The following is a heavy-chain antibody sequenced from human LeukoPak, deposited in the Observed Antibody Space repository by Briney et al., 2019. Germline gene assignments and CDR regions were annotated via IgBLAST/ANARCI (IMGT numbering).Heavy chain of an antibody. D-gene: IGHD1-26*01. J-gene: IGHJ4*02. CDR3: TRDFDHWESGY. Sequence: GGSLRLSCSASGFTFSSYGMHWVRQAPGKGLEWVAVIPYDGSNKYYADSAKGRFTISRDNAKSTLYLQMNSLRAGDTAVYYCTRDFDHWESGYWGQGTLVTVSS. CDR2: IPYDGSNK. CDR1: GFTFSSYG. V-gene: IGHV3-30*03.